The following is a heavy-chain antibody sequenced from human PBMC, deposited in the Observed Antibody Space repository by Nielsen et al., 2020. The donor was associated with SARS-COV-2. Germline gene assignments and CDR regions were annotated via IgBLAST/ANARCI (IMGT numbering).Heavy chain of an antibody. CDR3: AREAYYGSGSTAFDY. J-gene: IGHJ4*02. V-gene: IGHV3-21*04. D-gene: IGHD3-10*01. CDR2: ISISISGSYI. CDR1: GFTFSSYS. Sequence: GESLKISCAASGFTFSSYSMHWVRQAPGKGLAWVSSISISISGSYIYYADSVRGRFTISRDDAKNSLYLQMNSLRAEDSAIYYCAREAYYGSGSTAFDYWGQGTLVTVSS.